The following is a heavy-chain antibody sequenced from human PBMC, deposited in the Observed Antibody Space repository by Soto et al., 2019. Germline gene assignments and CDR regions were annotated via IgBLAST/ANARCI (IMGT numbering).Heavy chain of an antibody. D-gene: IGHD3-22*01. V-gene: IGHV4-31*03. CDR2: IYYSGNT. J-gene: IGHJ1*01. CDR3: ATNGDYYDSSGRKYFQH. Sequence: TPSLTCTVSGGTICSGGYYWAWIRQPPGKGLEWIGFIYYSGNTYYNPSLKSRLSISVDTSKNQFSLRLSSVTAADTAVYYCATNGDYYDSSGRKYFQHSGQGTLVTVPS. CDR1: GGTICSGGYY.